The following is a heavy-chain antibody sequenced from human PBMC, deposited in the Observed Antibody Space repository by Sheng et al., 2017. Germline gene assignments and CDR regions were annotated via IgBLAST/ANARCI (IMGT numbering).Heavy chain of an antibody. CDR2: ISYDGSNK. CDR1: GFTFSSYG. Sequence: QVQLVESGGGVVQPGRSLRLSCAASGFTFSSYGMHWVRQAPGKGLEWVAVISYDGSNKYYADSVKGRFTISRDNSKNTLYLQMNSLRAEDTAVYYCAKDQNGMDVWGQG. J-gene: IGHJ6*02. V-gene: IGHV3-30*18. CDR3: AKDQNGMDV.